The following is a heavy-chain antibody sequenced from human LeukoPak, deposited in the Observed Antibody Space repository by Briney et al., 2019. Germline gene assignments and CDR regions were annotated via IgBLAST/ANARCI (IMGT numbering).Heavy chain of an antibody. J-gene: IGHJ4*02. CDR1: GFTVSSNY. D-gene: IGHD1-26*01. V-gene: IGHV3-66*01. CDR2: IYSGGST. Sequence: GGSLRLSCAASGFTVSSNYMSWARQAPGKGLEWVSAIYSGGSTYYADSVKGRFTISRDNSKNTLYLQMNSLRAEDTAVYYCARDRMGYYYFDYWGQGTLVTVSS. CDR3: ARDRMGYYYFDY.